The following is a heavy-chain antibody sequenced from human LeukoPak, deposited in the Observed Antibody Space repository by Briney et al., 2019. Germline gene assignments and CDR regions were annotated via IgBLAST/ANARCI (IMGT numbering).Heavy chain of an antibody. CDR1: GGPISSGGYY. CDR2: IYYSGST. Sequence: PSETLSLTCTVSGGPISSGGYYWSWIRQHPGKGLEWIGYIYYSGSTYYNPSLKSRVTISVDTSKNQFSLKLSSVTAADTAVYYCARGAKYYYDSSGPIDYWGQGTLVTVSS. CDR3: ARGAKYYYDSSGPIDY. D-gene: IGHD3-22*01. J-gene: IGHJ4*02. V-gene: IGHV4-31*03.